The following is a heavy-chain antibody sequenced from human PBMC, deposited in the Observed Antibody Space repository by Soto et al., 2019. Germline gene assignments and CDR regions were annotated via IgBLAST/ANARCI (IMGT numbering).Heavy chain of an antibody. CDR2: ISTYNGDT. CDR1: GYTINRSG. Sequence: GPSVTVCCKASGYTINRSGISWVRQDPGQGLEWMGWISTYNGDTNYAQTFQGRVTMTTDTSTSTVHMEVRSLRSDDTAVYYCAREGVAPYYYYGMDVWGQGTPVTVSS. J-gene: IGHJ6*02. D-gene: IGHD5-12*01. CDR3: AREGVAPYYYYGMDV. V-gene: IGHV1-18*01.